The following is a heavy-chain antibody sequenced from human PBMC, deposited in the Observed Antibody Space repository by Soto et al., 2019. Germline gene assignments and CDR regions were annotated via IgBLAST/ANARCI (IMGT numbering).Heavy chain of an antibody. V-gene: IGHV3-23*01. J-gene: IGHJ4*02. Sequence: LRLSCAASGFNVGAFAVNWVRQAPGKGLEWVSGISVSDAFIYYADSVRGRFSISRDASENILYLQMNSLRVDDTALYYCTRETVAGITGFDYWGPGTLVTVSS. D-gene: IGHD1-20*01. CDR3: TRETVAGITGFDY. CDR2: ISVSDAFI. CDR1: GFNVGAFA.